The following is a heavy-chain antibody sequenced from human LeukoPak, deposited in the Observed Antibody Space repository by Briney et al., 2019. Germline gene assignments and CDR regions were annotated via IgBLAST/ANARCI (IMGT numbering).Heavy chain of an antibody. CDR1: EFAFSSSD. Sequence: GGSLRLSCAASEFAFSSSDMSWVRQAPGKGLEWVSAISHSGGATYYADSVKARFTISRDNSKNTLYLQMNSLRAEDTALYYCARGRWFGESPFDYWGQGTLVAVSS. D-gene: IGHD3-10*01. J-gene: IGHJ4*02. V-gene: IGHV3-23*01. CDR3: ARGRWFGESPFDY. CDR2: ISHSGGAT.